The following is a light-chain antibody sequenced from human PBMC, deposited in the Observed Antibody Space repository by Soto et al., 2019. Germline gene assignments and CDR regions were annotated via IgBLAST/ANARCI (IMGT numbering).Light chain of an antibody. Sequence: QSALTQPRSVSGSPGQSVTISCTGTSSDIGHYNYVSWYQQHPGKAPKLMIYDVIKRPSGVPDRFSGSKSGNTASPTIYGLQAEDEADYYCCSYAGGYTHVFGTGTKVTVL. CDR2: DVI. CDR1: SSDIGHYNY. J-gene: IGLJ1*01. V-gene: IGLV2-11*01. CDR3: CSYAGGYTHV.